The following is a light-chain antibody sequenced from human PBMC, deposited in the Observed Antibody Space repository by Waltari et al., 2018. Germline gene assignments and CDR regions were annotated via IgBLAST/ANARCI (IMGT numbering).Light chain of an antibody. CDR1: NRDIGLYDY. CDR3: SSYTATDTYV. V-gene: IGLV2-14*03. J-gene: IGLJ1*01. CDR2: DVS. Sequence: SALTQPASMSGYPGQSITISCTGTNRDIGLYDYASWYQQHPGKAPKLIISDVSKRPSGVPARFSGSVSGYTASLTISGLQAEDEADYYCSSYTATDTYVFGSGTTVIVL.